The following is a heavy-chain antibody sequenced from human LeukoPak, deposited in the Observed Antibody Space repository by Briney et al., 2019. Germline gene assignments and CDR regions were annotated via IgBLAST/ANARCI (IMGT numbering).Heavy chain of an antibody. CDR2: ISYDGSNK. D-gene: IGHD3-22*01. J-gene: IGHJ4*02. V-gene: IGHV3-30-3*01. CDR1: GFTFSSYA. CDR3: AKVYCYDSEGLDY. Sequence: PGGSLRLSCAASGFTFSSYAMHWVRQAPGKGLEWVAVISYDGSNKYYADSVKGRFTISRDNSKNTLYLQMNSLRAEDTAVYYCAKVYCYDSEGLDYWGQGTLVTVSS.